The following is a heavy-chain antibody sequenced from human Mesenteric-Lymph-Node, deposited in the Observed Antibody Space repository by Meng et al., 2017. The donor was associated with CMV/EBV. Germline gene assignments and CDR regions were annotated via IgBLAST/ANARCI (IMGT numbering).Heavy chain of an antibody. Sequence: SGPTLVKPTETVTLTCTVSGLPVSNSRMGVSWIRQAPGKALEWLAHIFSNDETSYNPSLKTRLIISKDTSKRQVLLRMTNVAPVDTATYYCVRMMESCTGPHCYTRWFGPWGQGTLVTVSS. J-gene: IGHJ5*02. CDR1: GLPVSNSRMG. D-gene: IGHD2-8*02. CDR2: IFSNDET. V-gene: IGHV2-26*01. CDR3: VRMMESCTGPHCYTRWFGP.